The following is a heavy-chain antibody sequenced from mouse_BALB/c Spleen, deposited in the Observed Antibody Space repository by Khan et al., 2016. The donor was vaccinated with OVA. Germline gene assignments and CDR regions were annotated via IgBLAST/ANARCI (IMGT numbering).Heavy chain of an antibody. CDR1: GYSITSDYA. CDR2: ISYSGNT. J-gene: IGHJ2*01. CDR3: ARVYGGDFDY. Sequence: EVKLLESGPGLVKPSQSLSLTCTVTGYSITSDYAWNWIRQFPGNKLEWMGFISYSGNTKYNPSLKSRISVTRDTSKNQFFLQLNSVTTEDTATSYCARVYGGDFDYWGQGTTLTVSS. V-gene: IGHV3-2*02. D-gene: IGHD2-10*02.